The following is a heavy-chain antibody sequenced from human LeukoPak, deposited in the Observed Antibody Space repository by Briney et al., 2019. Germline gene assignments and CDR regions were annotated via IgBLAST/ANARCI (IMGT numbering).Heavy chain of an antibody. CDR3: ARVWGDYYDSSGYPRYFDY. Sequence: SETLSLTCAVSGASITSSKYCSWVRQPPGKGLEWIGYIYYSGSTNYNPSLKSRVTISVDTSKNQFSLKLSSVTAADTAVYYCARVWGDYYDSSGYPRYFDYWGQGTLVTVSS. CDR1: GASITSSKY. J-gene: IGHJ4*02. CDR2: IYYSGST. V-gene: IGHV4-59*01. D-gene: IGHD3-22*01.